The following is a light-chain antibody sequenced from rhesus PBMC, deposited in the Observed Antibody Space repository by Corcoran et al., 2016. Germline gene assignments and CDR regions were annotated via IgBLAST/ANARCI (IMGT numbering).Light chain of an antibody. V-gene: IGKV1-16*01. J-gene: IGKJ1*01. Sequence: DIQMTQSPSSLSASVGDKVTITCQASQSISSWLAWYPQKPGKAPKPLIHKESSWERGVPSRFSGSGSGTEFTLTISSRQPEDFATYYCQQYNSAPRTFGQGTKVEIK. CDR2: KES. CDR1: QSISSW. CDR3: QQYNSAPRT.